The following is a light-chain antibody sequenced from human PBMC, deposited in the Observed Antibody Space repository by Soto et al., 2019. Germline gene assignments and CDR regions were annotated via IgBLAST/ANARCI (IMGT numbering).Light chain of an antibody. Sequence: QSALTQPASVSGSRGQSITISCTGTSSDVGSYNLVSWYQQHPGKAPKLMIYEVSKRPSGVSNRFSGSKSGNTASLTISGLQAEDEADYYCCSYAGSSTFFYVFGTGTKSPS. CDR2: EVS. CDR1: SSDVGSYNL. J-gene: IGLJ1*01. V-gene: IGLV2-23*02. CDR3: CSYAGSSTFFYV.